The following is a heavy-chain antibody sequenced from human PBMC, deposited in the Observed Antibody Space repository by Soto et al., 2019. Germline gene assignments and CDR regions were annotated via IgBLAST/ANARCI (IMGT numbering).Heavy chain of an antibody. CDR1: GFTFSNYN. CDR2: ISSSSTI. D-gene: IGHD3-10*01. CDR3: AISLSHSSSGWCRPCDY. V-gene: IGHV3-48*01. J-gene: IGHJ4*02. Sequence: EVQLVESGGGLVQPGGSLRLSCAASGFTFSNYNMIWVRQAPGKGLEWVSYISSSSTIYSADSVKGRFTISRDNAKNSLYLQMNSLRAEDTAVYYYAISLSHSSSGWCRPCDYWGQGTLVTVS.